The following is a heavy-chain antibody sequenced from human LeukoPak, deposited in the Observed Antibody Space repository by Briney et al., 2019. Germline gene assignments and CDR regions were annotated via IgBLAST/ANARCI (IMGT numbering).Heavy chain of an antibody. V-gene: IGHV4-31*03. CDR2: FYYSGST. Sequence: SETLSLTCTVSGGSISSGGYSWSWIRQHPGKGLEWIGYFYYSGSTYHNPSLKSRVTISVDTSKNQFSLKLSSVTAADTAVYYCARVPVITIFGVVVSGQFDYWGQGTLVTVSS. CDR1: GGSISSGGYS. D-gene: IGHD3-3*01. CDR3: ARVPVITIFGVVVSGQFDY. J-gene: IGHJ4*02.